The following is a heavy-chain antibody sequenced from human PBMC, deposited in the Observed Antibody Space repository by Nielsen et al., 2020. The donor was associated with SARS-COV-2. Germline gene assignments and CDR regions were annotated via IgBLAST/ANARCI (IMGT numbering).Heavy chain of an antibody. D-gene: IGHD6-19*01. Sequence: SETLSLTCTVSGGSVSSGSYYWSWIRQPPGKGLEWIGYIYYSGSTDYNPSLKSRVTISVDTSKNQFSLKLSSVTAADTAVYYCARVGSGWYLGYFDLWGRGTLVTVSS. CDR1: GGSVSSGSYY. V-gene: IGHV4-61*01. J-gene: IGHJ2*01. CDR3: ARVGSGWYLGYFDL. CDR2: IYYSGST.